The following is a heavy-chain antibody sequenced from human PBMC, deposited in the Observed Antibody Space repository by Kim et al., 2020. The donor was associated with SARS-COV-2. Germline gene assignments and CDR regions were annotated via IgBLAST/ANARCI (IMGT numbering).Heavy chain of an antibody. Sequence: GGSLRLSCAASGFTVSSNYMSWVRQAPGKGLEWVSVIYSGGSTYYADSVKGRFTISRDNSKNTLYLQMNSLRAEDTAVYYCARGVDTAMVLESLGYYYYGMDVWGQGTTVTVSS. CDR3: ARGVDTAMVLESLGYYYYGMDV. V-gene: IGHV3-66*01. CDR2: IYSGGST. CDR1: GFTVSSNY. J-gene: IGHJ6*02. D-gene: IGHD5-18*01.